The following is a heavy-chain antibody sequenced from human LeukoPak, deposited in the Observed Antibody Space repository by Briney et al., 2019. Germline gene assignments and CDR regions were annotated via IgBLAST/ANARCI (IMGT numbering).Heavy chain of an antibody. Sequence: PSETLSLTCDVSGYFVSSAYYWGWIRQSPGQGLEWIGNIYSTGSTYYNPSLQSRVTISVDASKNQFSLRLSSLTSADRAVYYCASRTTVTNALSFDFWGQGILVTVSS. V-gene: IGHV4-38-2*01. CDR2: IYSTGST. CDR3: ASRTTVTNALSFDF. CDR1: GYFVSSAYY. J-gene: IGHJ4*02. D-gene: IGHD4-11*01.